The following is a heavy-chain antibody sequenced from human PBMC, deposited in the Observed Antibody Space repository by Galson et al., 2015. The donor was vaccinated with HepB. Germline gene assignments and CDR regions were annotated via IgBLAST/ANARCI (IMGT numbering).Heavy chain of an antibody. CDR1: GGTFDNYS. V-gene: IGHV1-69*02. Sequence: SVKVSCKVSGGTFDNYSITWVRQAPGQGLEWMGRIIPIVGMTDHAQSFQGRVTMTTDTSISTAFLELSSLTSDDTAVYYCAKNGFFDYWGQGTLVAVSS. CDR3: AKNGFFDY. J-gene: IGHJ4*02. CDR2: IIPIVGMT. D-gene: IGHD3-3*01.